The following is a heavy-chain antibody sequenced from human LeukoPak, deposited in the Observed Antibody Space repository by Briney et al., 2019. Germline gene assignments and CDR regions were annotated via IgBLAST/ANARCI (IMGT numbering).Heavy chain of an antibody. CDR3: ARRNYDFVAFDI. D-gene: IGHD3-3*01. V-gene: IGHV4-4*07. J-gene: IGHJ3*02. Sequence: SETLSLTCTVSGGSISSYYWSWIRQPAGKGLEWIGRIYTSGSTNYNPSLKSRVTISVDTSKNQFSLKLSSVTAADTAVYYCARRNYDFVAFDIWGQGTMVTVSS. CDR2: IYTSGST. CDR1: GGSISSYY.